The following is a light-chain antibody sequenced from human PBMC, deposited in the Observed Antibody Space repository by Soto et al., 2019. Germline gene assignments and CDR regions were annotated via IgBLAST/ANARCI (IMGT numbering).Light chain of an antibody. CDR2: KAS. CDR1: QTLSSG. V-gene: IGKV1-5*03. J-gene: IGKJ1*01. Sequence: DIRMTQSPSTLFGCVGDRVSIXCRASQTLSSGVVWYQQNTGKARKHLIAKASTLKRGGPPRFSGSGSGTEFTLTISSRQPDDFATYYGQHYNSYSEAFGQGTKVDI. CDR3: QHYNSYSEA.